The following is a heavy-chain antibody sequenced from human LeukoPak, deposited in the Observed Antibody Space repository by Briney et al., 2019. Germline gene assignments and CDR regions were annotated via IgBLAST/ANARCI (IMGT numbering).Heavy chain of an antibody. CDR2: ISAYNGNT. CDR3: ARDIPYEVSFGGLTVMGSFVLDY. J-gene: IGHJ4*02. Sequence: GASVKVSCKASGYTFTSYGISWVRQAPGQGLEWMGWISAYNGNTNYAQKLQGRVTMTTDTSTSTAYMELSGLRSEDTAVYYCARDIPYEVSFGGLTVMGSFVLDYWGQGTLVTVSS. V-gene: IGHV1-18*01. CDR1: GYTFTSYG. D-gene: IGHD3-16*02.